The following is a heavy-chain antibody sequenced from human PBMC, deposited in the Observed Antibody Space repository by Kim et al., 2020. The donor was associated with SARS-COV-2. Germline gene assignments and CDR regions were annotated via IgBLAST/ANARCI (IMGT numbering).Heavy chain of an antibody. CDR3: ATQIDYYGSGTPFDY. Sequence: GESLKISCKGSGYSFTSYWIGWVRQMPGKGLEWMGIIYPGDSDTRYSPSFQGQVTISADKSISTAYLQWSSLKASDTAMYYCATQIDYYGSGTPFDYWGQGTLVTVSS. CDR1: GYSFTSYW. J-gene: IGHJ4*02. V-gene: IGHV5-51*01. D-gene: IGHD3-10*01. CDR2: IYPGDSDT.